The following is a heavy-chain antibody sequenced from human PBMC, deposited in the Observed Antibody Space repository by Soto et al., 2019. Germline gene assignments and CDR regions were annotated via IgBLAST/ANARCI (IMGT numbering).Heavy chain of an antibody. J-gene: IGHJ6*02. CDR1: GGTFSSYT. D-gene: IGHD3-10*01. V-gene: IGHV1-69*02. CDR3: ASLMSSGYYYGMDV. CDR2: IIPILGIA. Sequence: QVQLVQSGAEVKKPGSSVKVSCKASGGTFSSYTISWVRQAPGQGLEWMGRIIPILGIANYAQKFQGRVTITADKSTNTAYMELSSLRSEDTAVYYCASLMSSGYYYGMDVWGQGTTVTVSS.